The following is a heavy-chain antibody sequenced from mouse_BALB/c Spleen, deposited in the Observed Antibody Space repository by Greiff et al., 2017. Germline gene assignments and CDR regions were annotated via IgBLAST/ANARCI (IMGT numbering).Heavy chain of an antibody. V-gene: IGHV1-9*01. D-gene: IGHD3-2*01. J-gene: IGHJ4*01. CDR1: GYTFSSYW. CDR2: ILPGSGST. CDR3: ARPLDSSGYYAMDY. Sequence: QVQLKESGAELMKPGASVKISCKATGYTFSSYWIEWVKQRPGHGLEWIGEILPGSGSTNYNEKFKGKATFTADTSSNTAYMQLSSLTSEDSAVYYCARPLDSSGYYAMDYWDQGTSVTVSS.